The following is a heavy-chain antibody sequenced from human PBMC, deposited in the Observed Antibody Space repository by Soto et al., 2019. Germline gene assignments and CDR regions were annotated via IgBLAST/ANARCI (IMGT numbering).Heavy chain of an antibody. D-gene: IGHD5-18*01. CDR3: AKDDHSLHYYYYYMDV. Sequence: EVQLLESGGGLVQPGGSLRLSCAASGFTFSSYAMSWVRQAPGKGLEWVSAISGSGGSTYYADSVKGRFTISRDNSKNTLYLQMNSLRAEDTAVYYCAKDDHSLHYYYYYMDVWGKGTTVTVSS. CDR2: ISGSGGST. J-gene: IGHJ6*03. V-gene: IGHV3-23*01. CDR1: GFTFSSYA.